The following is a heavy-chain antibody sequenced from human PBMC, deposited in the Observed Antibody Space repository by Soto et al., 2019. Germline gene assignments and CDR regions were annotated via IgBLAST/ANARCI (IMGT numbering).Heavy chain of an antibody. V-gene: IGHV1-69*08. Sequence: QVQLVQSGAEVKKPGSSVKVSCKASGGTFSSYTISWVRQAPGQGLEWMGRIIPILGIANYAQKFQGRVTITADKSTSTAYMELSSLRSEDTAVYYCARDLGSGSYLGVDYYYMDVWGKGTTVTVSS. CDR1: GGTFSSYT. CDR3: ARDLGSGSYLGVDYYYMDV. CDR2: IIPILGIA. J-gene: IGHJ6*03. D-gene: IGHD3-10*01.